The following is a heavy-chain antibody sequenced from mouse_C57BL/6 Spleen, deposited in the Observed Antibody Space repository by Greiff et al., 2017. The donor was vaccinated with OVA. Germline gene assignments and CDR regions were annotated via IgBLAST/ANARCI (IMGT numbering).Heavy chain of an antibody. CDR1: GYTFTSYW. J-gene: IGHJ4*01. V-gene: IGHV1-55*01. CDR3: ARKDSSGYAMDY. Sequence: VQLQQPGAELVKPGASVKMSCKASGYTFTSYWITWVKQRPGQGLEWIGDIYPGDGDTNYNGKFKGKATLTADKSSSTAYMQLSSLTSEDSAVYFCARKDSSGYAMDYWGQGTSVTVSS. D-gene: IGHD3-2*02. CDR2: IYPGDGDT.